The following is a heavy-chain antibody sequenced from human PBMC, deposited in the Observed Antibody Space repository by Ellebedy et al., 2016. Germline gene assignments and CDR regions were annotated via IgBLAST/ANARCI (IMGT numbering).Heavy chain of an antibody. J-gene: IGHJ4*02. D-gene: IGHD1-26*01. CDR2: ISYSGTT. Sequence: SETLSLTCSVSGGSVGSNHHYWGWIRQSPGRGLEWIGSISYSGTTHYNPSLKGRVSISVATSKNQFSLKVDSVTAADTAAYFCARDVGNGGYYFDYWGQGTLVTVSS. CDR3: ARDVGNGGYYFDY. CDR1: GGSVGSNHHY. V-gene: IGHV4-39*07.